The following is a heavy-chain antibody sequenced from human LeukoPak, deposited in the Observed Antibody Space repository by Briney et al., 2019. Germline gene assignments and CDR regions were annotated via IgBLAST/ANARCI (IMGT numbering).Heavy chain of an antibody. CDR3: AAGAGITRY. CDR2: ITWNSGSI. Sequence: GGSLRLSCAASGLTFYDYAMHWVRQAPGKVLEWVSGITWNSGSIAYADSVKGRFTISRDNAKNSLYLQVNSLRSEDTALYYCAAGAGITRYWGQGTLVTVSS. D-gene: IGHD3-10*01. J-gene: IGHJ4*02. CDR1: GLTFYDYA. V-gene: IGHV3-9*01.